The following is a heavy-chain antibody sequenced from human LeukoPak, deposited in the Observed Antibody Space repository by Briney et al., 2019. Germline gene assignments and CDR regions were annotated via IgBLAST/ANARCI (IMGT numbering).Heavy chain of an antibody. CDR2: ISYDGSNK. CDR1: GSTFSSYG. J-gene: IGHJ4*02. D-gene: IGHD3-10*01. CDR3: AKGALLWFGELLSPLDY. V-gene: IGHV3-30*18. Sequence: GRSLRLSCAASGSTFSSYGMHWVRQAPGKGLEWVAVISYDGSNKYYADSVKGRFTISRDNSKNTLYLQMNSLRAEDTAVYYCAKGALLWFGELLSPLDYWGQGTLVTVSS.